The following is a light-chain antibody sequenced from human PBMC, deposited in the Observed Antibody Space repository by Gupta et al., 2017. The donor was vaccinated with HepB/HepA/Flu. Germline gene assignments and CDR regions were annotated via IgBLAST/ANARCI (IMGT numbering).Light chain of an antibody. Sequence: NVMLTQPHSVSASPRETVTISCTRSSGSIASNYGQWYQQRPGSEPTTVIDYEKQRPSGVNDRGFCSIESYYNSASLTISGLMTEDDEYYYCTYYESTNGVFGGGTKVTVL. CDR2: YEK. V-gene: IGLV6-57*03. CDR1: SGSIASNY. CDR3: TYYESTNGV. J-gene: IGLJ3*02.